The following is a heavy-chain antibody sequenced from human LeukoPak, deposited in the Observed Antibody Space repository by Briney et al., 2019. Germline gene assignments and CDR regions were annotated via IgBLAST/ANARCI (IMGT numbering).Heavy chain of an antibody. V-gene: IGHV1-18*01. CDR1: GYTFTSYG. J-gene: IGHJ4*02. CDR3: ARRSSVANANSLDY. D-gene: IGHD5-12*01. CDR2: ISAYNGNT. Sequence: GASVKVSCKASGYTFTSYGISWVRQAPGQGLEWMGWISAYNGNTNYAQNLQGRVTMTTDTSMSTTYMELRSLRSDDTAVYYCARRSSVANANSLDYWGQGALVTVPS.